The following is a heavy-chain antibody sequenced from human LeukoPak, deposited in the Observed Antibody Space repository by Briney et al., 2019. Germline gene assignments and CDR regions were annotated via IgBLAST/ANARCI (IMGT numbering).Heavy chain of an antibody. Sequence: GGSLRLSCAASGFTVSSSYMSWVRQAPGKGLEWVSVIYSGGSTYYADSVKGRFTISRDNAKNTLYLQMNSLRAEDTAVYYCARANYYDSSANSYYYYAMDVWGQGTTVSVSS. V-gene: IGHV3-66*01. J-gene: IGHJ6*02. CDR3: ARANYYDSSANSYYYYAMDV. D-gene: IGHD3-22*01. CDR1: GFTVSSSY. CDR2: IYSGGST.